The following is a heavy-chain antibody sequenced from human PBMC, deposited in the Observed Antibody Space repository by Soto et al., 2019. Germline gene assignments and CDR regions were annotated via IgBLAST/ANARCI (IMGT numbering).Heavy chain of an antibody. V-gene: IGHV3-7*01. Sequence: GGSLRLSCAASGFTFSSYWMNWVRQAPGKGLECVANIKQDGSEKYYVDSVKGRFTISRDNAKNSLYLQMNSLRAEDTAVYYCARVPASSNYMDVWGKGTTVTVSS. CDR1: GFTFSSYW. D-gene: IGHD6-6*01. CDR3: ARVPASSNYMDV. CDR2: IKQDGSEK. J-gene: IGHJ6*03.